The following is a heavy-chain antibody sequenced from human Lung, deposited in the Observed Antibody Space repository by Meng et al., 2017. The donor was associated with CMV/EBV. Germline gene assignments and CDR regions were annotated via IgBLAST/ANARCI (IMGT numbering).Heavy chain of an antibody. CDR2: ISLSGTTI. Sequence: SLKISCAASGFPFSSYEMNWVRQAPGKGLEWVSFISLSGTTIYYADSVKGRFTISRDNAKNSLYLQMNSLKAEDTAVYYCAKVRVGHCSSTSCDDYWGQGXLVTVSS. V-gene: IGHV3-48*03. J-gene: IGHJ4*02. CDR3: AKVRVGHCSSTSCDDY. CDR1: GFPFSSYE. D-gene: IGHD2-2*01.